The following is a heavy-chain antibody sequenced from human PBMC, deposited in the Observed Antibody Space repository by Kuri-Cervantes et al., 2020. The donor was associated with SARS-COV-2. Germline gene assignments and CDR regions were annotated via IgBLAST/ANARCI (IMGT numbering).Heavy chain of an antibody. CDR3: AKEKRITMIVVVSYYYYGMDV. D-gene: IGHD3-22*01. J-gene: IGHJ6*02. CDR2: ISSSGSTI. V-gene: IGHV3-48*03. CDR1: GFTFSSYE. Sequence: LSLTCAASGFTFSSYEMNWVRQAPGKGLEWVSYISSSGSTIYYADSVKGRFTISRDNAKNSLYLQMNSLRAEDTAVYYCAKEKRITMIVVVSYYYYGMDVWGQGTTVTVSS.